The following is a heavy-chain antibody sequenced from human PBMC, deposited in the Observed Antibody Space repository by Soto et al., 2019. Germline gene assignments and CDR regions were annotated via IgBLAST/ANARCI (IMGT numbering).Heavy chain of an antibody. CDR1: GFTFSSYF. V-gene: IGHV3-7*03. D-gene: IGHD6-19*01. CDR3: ARQTVADRDFDY. J-gene: IGHJ4*02. Sequence: GGSLRLSCAASGFTFSSYFMILVRQAPGKGLEWVANIKQDGSEKYYVDSVKGRFTISRDNAKNSLYPQMNSLRAEDTAVYYCARQTVADRDFDYWGQGTLVTVSS. CDR2: IKQDGSEK.